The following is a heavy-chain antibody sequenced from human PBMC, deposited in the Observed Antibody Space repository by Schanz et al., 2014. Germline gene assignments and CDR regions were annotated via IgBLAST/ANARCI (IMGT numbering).Heavy chain of an antibody. Sequence: QVQLQESGPGLVKPSETLSLTCTVSGASIRSHYWSWIRQPAGKGLEWIGHIYSSGSTNYNPSLKRRVPMSVATSKTQFSLKLSSVTAADTAVYYCATGVGSYALNAFDIWGQGTMVTVSS. J-gene: IGHJ3*02. CDR1: GASIRSHY. CDR3: ATGVGSYALNAFDI. CDR2: IYSSGST. V-gene: IGHV4-4*07. D-gene: IGHD1-26*01.